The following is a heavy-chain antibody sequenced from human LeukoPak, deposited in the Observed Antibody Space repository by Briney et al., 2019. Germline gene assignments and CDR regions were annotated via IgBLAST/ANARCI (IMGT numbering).Heavy chain of an antibody. Sequence: SETLSLTCTVSGGSISSSSYYWGWVRQPPGKGLEWIGSIYKSGSTYYNPSLKSRVTIFADTSKNQFYLNLNPVTAADTAVYYCARHGAGVHGPVDYWGQGALVTVSS. D-gene: IGHD6-19*01. V-gene: IGHV4-39*01. CDR2: IYKSGST. CDR1: GGSISSSSYY. J-gene: IGHJ4*02. CDR3: ARHGAGVHGPVDY.